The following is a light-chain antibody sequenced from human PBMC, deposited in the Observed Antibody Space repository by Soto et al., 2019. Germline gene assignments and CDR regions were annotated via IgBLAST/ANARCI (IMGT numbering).Light chain of an antibody. V-gene: IGLV8-61*01. CDR3: VLYMGSGIWV. CDR2: STN. J-gene: IGLJ3*02. CDR1: SGSVSTSYY. Sequence: QTVVTQEPSFSVSPGGTVTLTCALSSGSVSTSYYPSWYQQTPGQAPRTLIYSTNTRSSGVPDRFSGSILGNKAALTITGVQADDESDYYCVLYMGSGIWVFGGGTKVTVL.